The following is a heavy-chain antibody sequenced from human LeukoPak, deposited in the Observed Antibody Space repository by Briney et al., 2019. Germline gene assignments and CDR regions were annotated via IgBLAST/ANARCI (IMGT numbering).Heavy chain of an antibody. Sequence: PGESLRLSCAASGFTFSSYSMNWVRQAPGKGLEWVSSISSSSSYIYYADSVKGRFTISRDNAKNSLYLQINSLRAEDTAVYYCARGTAVAGTRGAFDIWGQGTMVTVSS. CDR3: ARGTAVAGTRGAFDI. CDR1: GFTFSSYS. V-gene: IGHV3-21*01. D-gene: IGHD6-19*01. J-gene: IGHJ3*02. CDR2: ISSSSSYI.